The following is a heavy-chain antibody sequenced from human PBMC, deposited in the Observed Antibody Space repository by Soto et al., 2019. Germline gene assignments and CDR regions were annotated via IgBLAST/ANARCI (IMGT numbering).Heavy chain of an antibody. D-gene: IGHD6-13*01. Sequence: EVQLLESGGGLVQPGGSLRLSCAASGFTFSTYAVTGARQLHGKGLEWVSTISGSGGSTYYADAVKGRFTISRDNSKNTLYLQMNSLRAEDTAVYYCAKDQGSSWYEIDYWGQGTLVTVSS. V-gene: IGHV3-23*01. J-gene: IGHJ4*02. CDR3: AKDQGSSWYEIDY. CDR1: GFTFSTYA. CDR2: ISGSGGST.